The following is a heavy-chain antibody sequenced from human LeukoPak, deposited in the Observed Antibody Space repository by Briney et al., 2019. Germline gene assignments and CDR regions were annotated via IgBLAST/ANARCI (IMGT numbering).Heavy chain of an antibody. Sequence: SETLSLTCTVSGGSFSGYYWSWIRQPPGKGLEWIGEINHSGSTNYNPSLKSRVTISVDTSKNQFSLKLSSVTAADTAVYYCARGDYYGSGSNIDYWGQGTLVTVSS. CDR2: INHSGST. D-gene: IGHD3-10*01. V-gene: IGHV4-34*01. J-gene: IGHJ4*02. CDR1: GGSFSGYY. CDR3: ARGDYYGSGSNIDY.